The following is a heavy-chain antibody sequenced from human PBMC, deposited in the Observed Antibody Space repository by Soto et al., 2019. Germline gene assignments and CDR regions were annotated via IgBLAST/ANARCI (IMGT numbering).Heavy chain of an antibody. CDR1: GFTISECS. D-gene: IGHD2-21*02. Sequence: GGSLRLSCEASGFTISECSMNWVRQAPGKGLEWLAYITIRTGNVLYADSVRGRFTISADNAENLLYLQMNSLRAEDTAVYYCARDFGDSRGSYYYYGMDVWGQGTTVTVSS. CDR2: ITIRTGNV. J-gene: IGHJ6*02. CDR3: ARDFGDSRGSYYYYGMDV. V-gene: IGHV3-48*01.